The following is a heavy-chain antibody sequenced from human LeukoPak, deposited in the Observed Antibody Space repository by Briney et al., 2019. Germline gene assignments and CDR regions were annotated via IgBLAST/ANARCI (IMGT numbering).Heavy chain of an antibody. CDR1: GGSITSNSYS. J-gene: IGHJ4*02. D-gene: IGHD5-18*01. CDR2: LSHAGTN. CDR3: ARLRGGVQLWGD. Sequence: SSETLSLTCTVSGGSITSNSYSWGWIRQPPGKGLQWIVTLSHAGTNYYNPSLKSRVTMPVDRSKNQVSLKLTSVTATDTAVYYCARLRGGVQLWGDWGQGTLVTVSS. V-gene: IGHV4-39*01.